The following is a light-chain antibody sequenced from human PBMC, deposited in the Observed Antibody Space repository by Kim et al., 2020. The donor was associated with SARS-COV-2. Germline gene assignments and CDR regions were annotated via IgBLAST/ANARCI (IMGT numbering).Light chain of an antibody. CDR3: QQYGSSPYT. CDR2: GAS. Sequence: LSPGGGATLACRASQSVSSTYLAWYQQKPGQAPRLLIYGASSRATGIPDRFSGSGSGTDFTLTISRLEPEDFAVYYCQQYGSSPYTFGQGTKLEI. V-gene: IGKV3-20*01. CDR1: QSVSSTY. J-gene: IGKJ2*01.